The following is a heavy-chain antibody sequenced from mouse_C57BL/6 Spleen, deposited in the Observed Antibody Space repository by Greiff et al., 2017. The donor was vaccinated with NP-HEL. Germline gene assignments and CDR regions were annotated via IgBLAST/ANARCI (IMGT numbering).Heavy chain of an antibody. J-gene: IGHJ4*01. Sequence: EVKLMESGGGLVKPGGSLKLSCAASGFTFSDYGMHWVRQAPEKGLEWVAYISSGSSTIYYADTVKGRFTISRDNAKNTLFLQMTSLRSEDTAMYYCARDYYGNGDAMDYWGQGTSVTVSS. D-gene: IGHD2-1*01. V-gene: IGHV5-17*01. CDR3: ARDYYGNGDAMDY. CDR1: GFTFSDYG. CDR2: ISSGSSTI.